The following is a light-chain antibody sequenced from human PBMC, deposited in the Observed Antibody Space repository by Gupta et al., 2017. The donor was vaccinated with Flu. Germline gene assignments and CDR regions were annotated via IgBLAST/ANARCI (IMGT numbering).Light chain of an antibody. CDR2: EVT. CDR3: SSYGGRNNLL. Sequence: QSVLTQPPSASGSPGQSVAISCTGTSSDVGGYSYVSWYQQHPGKAPKLIIYEVTKRPSGVPDRFYGSKSGNTASLTVSGLQAEDEADYYCSSYGGRNNLLFGGGTKLTVL. V-gene: IGLV2-8*01. J-gene: IGLJ2*01. CDR1: SSDVGGYSY.